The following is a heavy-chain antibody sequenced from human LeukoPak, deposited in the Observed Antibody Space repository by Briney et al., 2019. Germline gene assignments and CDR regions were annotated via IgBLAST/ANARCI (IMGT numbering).Heavy chain of an antibody. CDR2: ISSSSSYI. Sequence: GGSLRLSCVASGFTFSSYSMNWVRQAPGKGLEWVSSISSSSSYIYYADSVKGRFTISRDNAKNSLYLQMNSLRAEDTAVYYCASGGYALGIRKDPFDYWGQGTLVTVSS. V-gene: IGHV3-21*01. CDR3: ASGGYALGIRKDPFDY. D-gene: IGHD7-27*01. CDR1: GFTFSSYS. J-gene: IGHJ4*02.